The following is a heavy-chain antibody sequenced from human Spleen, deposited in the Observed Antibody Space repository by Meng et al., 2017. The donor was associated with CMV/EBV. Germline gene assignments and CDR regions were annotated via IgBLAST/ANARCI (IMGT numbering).Heavy chain of an antibody. CDR2: IKEDGTEK. V-gene: IGHV3-7*01. D-gene: IGHD1-1*01. J-gene: IGHJ4*02. CDR3: AKVGSSTRLERD. Sequence: GGSLRLSCAASGFTFSSHSMNWVRQAPGKGLEWVANIKEDGTEKNYVDSVKGRFTISRDNVKNSVYLQMNSLRADDTAVYYCAKVGSSTRLERDWGQGTLVTVSS. CDR1: GFTFSSHS.